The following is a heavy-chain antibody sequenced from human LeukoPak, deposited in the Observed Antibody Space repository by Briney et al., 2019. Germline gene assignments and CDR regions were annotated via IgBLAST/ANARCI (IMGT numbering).Heavy chain of an antibody. D-gene: IGHD4-17*01. V-gene: IGHV4-61*02. J-gene: IGHJ4*02. CDR1: GGSISSGSYY. CDR3: ARGSRSGSPYGDYTTGRKNYFDY. CDR2: VYTSGST. Sequence: SETLSLTCTVSGGSISSGSYYWSWIRQPAGKGLEWIGRVYTSGSTNYNPSLKSRVTISVDTSKNQFSLKLSSVTAADTAVYYCARGSRSGSPYGDYTTGRKNYFDYWGQGTLVTVSS.